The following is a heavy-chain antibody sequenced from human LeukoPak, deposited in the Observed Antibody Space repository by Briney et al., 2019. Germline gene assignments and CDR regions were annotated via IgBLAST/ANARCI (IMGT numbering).Heavy chain of an antibody. D-gene: IGHD5-18*01. CDR2: ISSSSSTI. J-gene: IGHJ1*01. Sequence: GGSLRLSCVTSGFTFSAYNMNWVRQAPGKGLEWVSYISSSSSTIFYADSVKGRFTISRDNAKNSLYLQMNSLRDEDTAVYYCARADSYGPAEYFQHWGQGTLVTVSS. V-gene: IGHV3-48*02. CDR3: ARADSYGPAEYFQH. CDR1: GFTFSAYN.